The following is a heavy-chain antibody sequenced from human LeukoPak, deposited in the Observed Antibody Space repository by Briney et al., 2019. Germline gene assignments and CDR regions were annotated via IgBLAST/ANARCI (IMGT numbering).Heavy chain of an antibody. V-gene: IGHV3-23*01. D-gene: IGHD2-2*01. CDR2: IGGSGGST. CDR3: ALRLRYCSSTSCYPYAFDI. J-gene: IGHJ3*02. CDR1: GFTFSSYV. Sequence: PGGSLRLSCVASGFTFSSYVMSWVRQAPGKGLEWVSGIGGSGGSTYYADSVKGRFTISRDNSKNTLYVQMNSLRAADTAVYYCALRLRYCSSTSCYPYAFDIWGLGTMVTVSS.